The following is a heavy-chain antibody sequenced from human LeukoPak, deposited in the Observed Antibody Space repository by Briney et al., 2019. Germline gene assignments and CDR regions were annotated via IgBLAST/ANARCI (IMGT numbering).Heavy chain of an antibody. CDR1: GYTFTGYY. CDR3: ARIRGYRYGYLDY. V-gene: IGHV1-2*02. CDR2: INPNSGGT. D-gene: IGHD5-18*01. J-gene: IGHJ4*02. Sequence: ASVKVSCKASGYTFTGYYMHWVRQAPGQGLEWMGWINPNSGGTNYAQKFQGRVTMTRDTSISTAYMELSRLRSDDTAVYYCARIRGYRYGYLDYWGQGTLVTVSS.